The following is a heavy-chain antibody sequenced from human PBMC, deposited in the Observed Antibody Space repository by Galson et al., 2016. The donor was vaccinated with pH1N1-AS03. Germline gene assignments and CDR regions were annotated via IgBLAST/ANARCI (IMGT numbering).Heavy chain of an antibody. V-gene: IGHV3-49*03. J-gene: IGHJ4*01. CDR1: GIPFGDYA. Sequence: SLRLSCAVSGIPFGDYAVSWFRQAPGKGLEWVGFIRRKGFGGTTDYAASVKGRFTISRDDSKNIAYLQMSSLKIEDTAVYYCYLEYLEFYFAYWGQGTLVTVSS. CDR2: IRRKGFGGTT. D-gene: IGHD1-20*01. CDR3: YLEYLEFYFAY.